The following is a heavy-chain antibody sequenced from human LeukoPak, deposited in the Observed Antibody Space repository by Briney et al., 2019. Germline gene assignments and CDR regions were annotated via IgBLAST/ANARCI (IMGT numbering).Heavy chain of an antibody. CDR2: IYHSGST. CDR1: GGSISSSSYY. CDR3: ARGRLGYCSSTSCYPSYFDY. Sequence: SETLSLTCTVSGGSISSSSYYWGWIRQPPGKGLEWIGSIYHSGSTYYNPSLKSRVTISVDTSKNQFSLKLSSVTAADTAVYYCARGRLGYCSSTSCYPSYFDYWGQGTLVTVSS. D-gene: IGHD2-2*01. V-gene: IGHV4-39*07. J-gene: IGHJ4*02.